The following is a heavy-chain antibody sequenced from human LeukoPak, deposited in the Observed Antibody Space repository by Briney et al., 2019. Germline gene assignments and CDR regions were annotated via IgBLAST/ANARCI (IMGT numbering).Heavy chain of an antibody. D-gene: IGHD6-19*01. V-gene: IGHV4-34*01. CDR1: GGSFSGYY. J-gene: IGHJ4*02. CDR3: ARGLHEQWLSH. Sequence: PSETLSLTCAVYGGSFSGYYWSWIRQPPGKGLEWIGEINHSGSTNYNPSLKSRVTISVDTSKNQFSLKLSSVTAADTAVYYCARGLHEQWLSHWGQGTLVTVSS. CDR2: INHSGST.